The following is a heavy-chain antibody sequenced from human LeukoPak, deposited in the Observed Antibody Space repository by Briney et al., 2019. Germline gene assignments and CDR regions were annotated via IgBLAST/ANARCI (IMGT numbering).Heavy chain of an antibody. V-gene: IGHV4-39*01. CDR1: GDSISSSSCY. CDR3: ARRIPAAYCGGDCFFDY. Sequence: SETLSLTCAVSGDSISSSSCYWGWIRQSPGRGLEWIGTISYSGSTYYNPSLRSRVTISGDTSKNQFSLKLTSVTAADTAVYYCARRIPAAYCGGDCFFDYWGQGTLVTVSS. J-gene: IGHJ4*02. D-gene: IGHD2-21*01. CDR2: ISYSGST.